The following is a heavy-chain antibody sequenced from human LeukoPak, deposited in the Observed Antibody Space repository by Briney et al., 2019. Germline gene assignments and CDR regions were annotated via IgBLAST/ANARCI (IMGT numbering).Heavy chain of an antibody. V-gene: IGHV3-23*01. CDR2: IGHTGST. D-gene: IGHD1-1*01. Sequence: TGGSLRLSCTASGLTFITYARAGFGQAQGGGLMWVSSIGHTGSTYYTDSVKGRFTVSRDNSRSTLSLQMDSLRVEDTAIYFCAKTYTSTWNQWYFDLWGRGTLVTVSS. CDR3: AKTYTSTWNQWYFDL. J-gene: IGHJ2*01. CDR1: GLTFITYA.